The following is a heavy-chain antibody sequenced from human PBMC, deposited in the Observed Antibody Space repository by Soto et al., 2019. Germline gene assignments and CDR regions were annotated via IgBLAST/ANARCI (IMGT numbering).Heavy chain of an antibody. V-gene: IGHV4-59*01. D-gene: IGHD5-12*01. Sequence: SETLSLTCTVSGGSISSYYWSWIRQPPGKGLEWLGYIYYSGSTNYNPSLKSRVTISVDTSKNKFSLKLSSVTAADTAVYYCARGEGSGYDWVYYYYGMDVWGQGTTVTVSS. CDR3: ARGEGSGYDWVYYYYGMDV. CDR1: GGSISSYY. J-gene: IGHJ6*02. CDR2: IYYSGST.